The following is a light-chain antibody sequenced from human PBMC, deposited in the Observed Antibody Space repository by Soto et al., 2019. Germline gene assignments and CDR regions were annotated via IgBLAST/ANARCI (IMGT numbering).Light chain of an antibody. CDR1: SSDVGSYDY. J-gene: IGLJ1*01. CDR3: SSYAGSSNV. V-gene: IGLV2-8*01. Sequence: QSVLIQPPSVSGSPGQSVTISCTGTSSDVGSYDYVSWYQQHPGTVPKPMIYNVNTQPSGVPDRFSGSKSGNTASLTVSGLQAEDEADYYCSSYAGSSNVFGTGKTVRVL. CDR2: NVN.